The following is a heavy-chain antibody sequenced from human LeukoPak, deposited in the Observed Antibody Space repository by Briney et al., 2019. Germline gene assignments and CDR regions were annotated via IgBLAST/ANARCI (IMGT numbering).Heavy chain of an antibody. J-gene: IGHJ3*02. CDR3: ARDRGSYFHDAFDI. CDR1: GYTFTRYY. D-gene: IGHD1-26*01. CDR2: INPNTGGGT. V-gene: IGHV1-2*02. Sequence: ASVKVSCKASGYTFTRYYIYWVRQAPGQGLEWTGWINPNTGGGTNYAQKFQGRVTMTGDTPISTVYMELSRLTSDDAAVYYCARDRGSYFHDAFDIWGQGTMVTVSS.